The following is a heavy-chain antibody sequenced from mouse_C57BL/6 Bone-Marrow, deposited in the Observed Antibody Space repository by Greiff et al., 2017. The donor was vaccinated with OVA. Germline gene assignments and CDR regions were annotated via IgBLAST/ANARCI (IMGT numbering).Heavy chain of an antibody. CDR2: ISSGGDYI. D-gene: IGHD1-1*01. J-gene: IGHJ3*01. CDR3: TRDKGLLLRSWFAY. CDR1: GFTFSSYA. V-gene: IGHV5-9-1*02. Sequence: EVQGVESGEGLVKPGGSLKLSCAASGFTFSSYAMSWVRQTPEKRLEWVAYISSGGDYIYYADTVKGRFTISRDNARNTLYLQMSSLKSEDTAMYYCTRDKGLLLRSWFAYWGQGTLVTVSA.